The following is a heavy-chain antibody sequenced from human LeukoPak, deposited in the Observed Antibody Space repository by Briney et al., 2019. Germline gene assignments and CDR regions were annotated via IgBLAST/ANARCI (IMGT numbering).Heavy chain of an antibody. D-gene: IGHD6-19*01. Sequence: GGSLRLSCAASGFTFSSYSMNWVRQAPGKGLEWVSSISSSSSYIYYADSVKGRFTISRDNAKNSLYLQMNSLRAEDTAVYYCARERVKENSGWYPDAFDIWGQGTMVTVSS. CDR3: ARERVKENSGWYPDAFDI. V-gene: IGHV3-21*01. CDR2: ISSSSSYI. CDR1: GFTFSSYS. J-gene: IGHJ3*02.